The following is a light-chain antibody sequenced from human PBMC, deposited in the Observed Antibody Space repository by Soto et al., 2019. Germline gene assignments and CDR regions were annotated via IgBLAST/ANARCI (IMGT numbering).Light chain of an antibody. V-gene: IGLV2-8*01. J-gene: IGLJ3*02. Sequence: QSALTQPPSASGSPGQSVTISCTGTSSDVGGYNYVSWYQQHPGKAPKLMLYEVTRRPSGVPDRFSGSKSGNTASLTVSGLQTEDEAEYYCSSYSGSDNPWVFGGGTKLTVL. CDR1: SSDVGGYNY. CDR2: EVT. CDR3: SSYSGSDNPWV.